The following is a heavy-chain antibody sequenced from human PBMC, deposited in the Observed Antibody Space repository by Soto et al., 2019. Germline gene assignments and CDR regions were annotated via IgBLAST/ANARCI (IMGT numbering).Heavy chain of an antibody. V-gene: IGHV4-34*01. CDR3: ARERPDGSRLDP. J-gene: IGHJ5*02. CDR1: GGSGGSFSGYY. D-gene: IGHD6-13*01. Sequence: SETLSLTCTVYGGSGGSFSGYYWSWIRQPPGKGLEWIGEINHSGSTNYNPSLKSRVTISVDTSKNQFSLKLSSVTAADTAVYYCARERPDGSRLDPWGQGTLVTVSS. CDR2: INHSGST.